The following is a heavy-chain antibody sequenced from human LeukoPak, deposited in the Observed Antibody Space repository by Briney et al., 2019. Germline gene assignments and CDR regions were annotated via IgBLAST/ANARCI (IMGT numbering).Heavy chain of an antibody. Sequence: GGSLRLSCAASGFTFSNAWMSWVRQAPGKGLEWVGRIKSKTDGGTTDYAAPVKGRFTISRDDSKNTLYLQMNSLRAEDTAVYYCARDSLLNLWFGELGPAVKDYWGQGTLVTVSS. D-gene: IGHD3-10*01. J-gene: IGHJ4*02. CDR2: IKSKTDGGTT. CDR1: GFTFSNAW. V-gene: IGHV3-15*01. CDR3: ARDSLLNLWFGELGPAVKDY.